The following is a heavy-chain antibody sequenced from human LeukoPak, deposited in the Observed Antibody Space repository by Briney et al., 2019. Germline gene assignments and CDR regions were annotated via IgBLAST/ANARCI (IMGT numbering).Heavy chain of an antibody. CDR2: INPSGGST. Sequence: ASVKVSCKASGYSFTNYYMHWVRQAPGQGLEWMGMINPSGGSTSYAQKFQGRVTMTGDMSTSTVYMELNSLRSEDTAVYYCARDPPYDYIWGSARDAFDIWGQGTMVTVSS. J-gene: IGHJ3*02. V-gene: IGHV1-46*01. CDR1: GYSFTNYY. D-gene: IGHD3-16*01. CDR3: ARDPPYDYIWGSARDAFDI.